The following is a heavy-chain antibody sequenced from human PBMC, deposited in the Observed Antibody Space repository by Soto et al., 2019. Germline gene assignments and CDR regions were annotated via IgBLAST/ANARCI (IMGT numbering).Heavy chain of an antibody. CDR3: AHHPYYGLGSYSFDY. V-gene: IGHV2-5*02. CDR1: GFSLTTSGVG. CDR2: IYWDDDK. Sequence: QITLKESGPTLVRPTQTLTLTCTFSGFSLTTSGVGVGWSRQPPGKALEWLAVIYWDDDKRYSSSLKSRLTITKDTSKNQVVRTMTNMDPVYTATYYCAHHPYYGLGSYSFDYWGQGTLVTVSS. D-gene: IGHD3-10*01. J-gene: IGHJ4*02.